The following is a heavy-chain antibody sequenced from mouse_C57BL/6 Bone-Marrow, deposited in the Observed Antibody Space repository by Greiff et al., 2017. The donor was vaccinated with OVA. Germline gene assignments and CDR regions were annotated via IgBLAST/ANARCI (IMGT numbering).Heavy chain of an antibody. V-gene: IGHV1-69*01. CDR2: IDPSDSYT. J-gene: IGHJ2*01. Sequence: VQLQQPGAELVMPGASVKLSCKASGYTFTSYWMHWVKQRPGQGLEWIGEIDPSDSYTNYNQKFKGKSTLTVDKSSSTAYMQRSSLTSEDSAVYYCALYFYGSSLWGEGTTRTVSS. D-gene: IGHD1-1*01. CDR3: ALYFYGSSL. CDR1: GYTFTSYW.